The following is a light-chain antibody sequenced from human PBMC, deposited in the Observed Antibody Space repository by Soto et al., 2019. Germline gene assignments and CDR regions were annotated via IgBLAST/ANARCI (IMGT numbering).Light chain of an antibody. CDR3: QQYDNWPWT. V-gene: IGKV3-15*01. CDR2: GAS. J-gene: IGKJ1*01. CDR1: QSVGSN. Sequence: EIVLTQSPATLSVSPGERATLSCRASQSVGSNLAWYQQKPGQAPRLLIYGASTRATGIPVGFSGSESGTDFTLTSSRLQSEDFEVYYCQQYDNWPWTFGQGTKVEIK.